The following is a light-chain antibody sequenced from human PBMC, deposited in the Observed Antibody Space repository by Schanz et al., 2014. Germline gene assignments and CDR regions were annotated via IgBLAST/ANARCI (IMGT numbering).Light chain of an antibody. J-gene: IGLJ2*01. CDR3: SSYTRSTALI. V-gene: IGLV2-14*03. CDR1: SSDIGGYDY. Sequence: QSALTQPASVSGSPGQSITISCTGTSSDIGGYDYISWYQHYPGKAPKLMIYDVSNRPSGVSNRFSGSKSGNTASLTISGLQAEDEADYYCSSYTRSTALIFGGGTKLIVL. CDR2: DVS.